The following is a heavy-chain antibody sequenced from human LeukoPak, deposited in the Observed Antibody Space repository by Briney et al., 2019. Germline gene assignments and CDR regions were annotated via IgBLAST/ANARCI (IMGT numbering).Heavy chain of an antibody. V-gene: IGHV3-66*01. CDR2: INSGGTT. CDR3: AREWSEAQTDAFDS. D-gene: IGHD3-3*01. J-gene: IGHJ3*01. Sequence: GGSLRLSSAAPGFTVTVTNIDWVRQAPGKGLEWVSLINSGGTTYYPDSVKGRFTSPKDNSKNTLFLQRNSLRAEDSGVYYCAREWSEAQTDAFDSWGQGTMVTVSS. CDR1: GFTVTVTN.